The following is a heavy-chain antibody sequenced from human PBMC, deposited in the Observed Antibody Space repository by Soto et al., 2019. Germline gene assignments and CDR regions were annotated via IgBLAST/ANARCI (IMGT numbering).Heavy chain of an antibody. Sequence: ASVKVSCKASGYTFTSYGISWVPQAPGQGLEWMGWISAYNGNTNYSQKLQGRVTMTTDTSTSIAHTELRSPRPDDTAVYYCARALLEGAAGPLDNWFDPWGQVPLGAVAS. CDR3: ARALLEGAAGPLDNWFDP. CDR2: ISAYNGNT. V-gene: IGHV1-18*01. J-gene: IGHJ5*02. D-gene: IGHD6-13*01. CDR1: GYTFTSYG.